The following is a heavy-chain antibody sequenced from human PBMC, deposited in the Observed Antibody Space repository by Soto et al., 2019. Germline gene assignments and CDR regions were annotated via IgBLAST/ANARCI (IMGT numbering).Heavy chain of an antibody. J-gene: IGHJ6*02. V-gene: IGHV3-48*02. CDR2: ISSSSSTI. CDR3: ARVHRGSSGYPLFYGMDV. CDR1: GFTFSSYS. D-gene: IGHD3-22*01. Sequence: GGSLRLSCAASGFTFSSYSMNWVRQAPGKGLEWVSYISSSSSTIYYADSVKGRFTISRDNAKNSLYLQMNSLRDEDTAVYYCARVHRGSSGYPLFYGMDVWGQGTTVTVSS.